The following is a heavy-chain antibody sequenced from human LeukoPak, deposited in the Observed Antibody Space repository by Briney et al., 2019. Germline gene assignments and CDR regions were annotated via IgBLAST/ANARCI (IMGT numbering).Heavy chain of an antibody. Sequence: GASVKVSCKASGYTSTGYYMHWVRQAPGQGLEWMGWINPNSGGTNYAQKFQGRVTMTRDTSISIAYMELSRLRSDDTAVYYCARKKRGIAVAGTGNWFDPWGQGTLVTVSS. D-gene: IGHD6-19*01. V-gene: IGHV1-2*02. J-gene: IGHJ5*02. CDR1: GYTSTGYY. CDR2: INPNSGGT. CDR3: ARKKRGIAVAGTGNWFDP.